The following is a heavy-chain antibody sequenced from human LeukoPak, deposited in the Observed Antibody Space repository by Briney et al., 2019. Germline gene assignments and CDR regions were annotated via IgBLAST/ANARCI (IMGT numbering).Heavy chain of an antibody. J-gene: IGHJ5*02. Sequence: SETLSLTCTVSGGSMSRYYWSWIRQPPGKGLEWVGYIYTSGSTNYNPSLTSRVTISVDTSKNQFSLKLSSVTAADTAVYYCARLVLNWSDARYRFDPWGQGTLVTVSS. CDR3: ARLVLNWSDARYRFDP. CDR1: GGSMSRYY. V-gene: IGHV4-4*09. D-gene: IGHD1-1*01. CDR2: IYTSGST.